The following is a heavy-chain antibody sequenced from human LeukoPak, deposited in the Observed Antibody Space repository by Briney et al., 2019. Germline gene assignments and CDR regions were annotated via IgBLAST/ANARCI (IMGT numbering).Heavy chain of an antibody. D-gene: IGHD6-19*01. CDR3: ARTSSGWYYAFDI. J-gene: IGHJ3*02. CDR1: GGSISSYY. V-gene: IGHV4-59*08. CDR2: IYYSGST. Sequence: PSETLPLTCTVSGGSISSYYWSWIRQPPGKGLEWIGYIYYSGSTNYNPSLKSRVTISVDTSKNQFSLKLSSVTAADTAVYYCARTSSGWYYAFDIWGQGTMVTVSS.